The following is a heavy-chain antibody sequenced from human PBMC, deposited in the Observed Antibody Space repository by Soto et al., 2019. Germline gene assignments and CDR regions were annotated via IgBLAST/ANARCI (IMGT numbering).Heavy chain of an antibody. Sequence: GGSLRLSCAASGFTFSTYGMHWVRQAPGKGLEWVAVISYDGNNKYYADSVKGRFTISRDSSENTLYLQMNSLRAEDTAVYYCAKSVYNWNDGFFDYWGQGTLVTVSS. J-gene: IGHJ4*02. D-gene: IGHD1-1*01. V-gene: IGHV3-30*18. CDR3: AKSVYNWNDGFFDY. CDR2: ISYDGNNK. CDR1: GFTFSTYG.